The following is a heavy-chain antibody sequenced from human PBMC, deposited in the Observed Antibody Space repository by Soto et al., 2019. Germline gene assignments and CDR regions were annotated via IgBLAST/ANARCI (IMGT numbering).Heavy chain of an antibody. D-gene: IGHD4-4*01. Sequence: GESLKISCKGSGYSFTNYWIGWVRQMPGKGLEWMGIIYPGDSHAIYSPSFQGQVTMSADKSISTAYLQWSSLKASDTAVYYCAKDSGWSGTPGTTSGMDVWGQGTTVTVSS. V-gene: IGHV5-51*01. CDR1: GYSFTNYW. CDR3: AKDSGWSGTPGTTSGMDV. J-gene: IGHJ6*02. CDR2: IYPGDSHA.